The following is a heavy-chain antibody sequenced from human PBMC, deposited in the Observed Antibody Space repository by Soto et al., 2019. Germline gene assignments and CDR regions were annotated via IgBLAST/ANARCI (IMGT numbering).Heavy chain of an antibody. D-gene: IGHD3-22*01. CDR2: IYYSGST. V-gene: IGHV4-31*03. J-gene: IGHJ3*02. Sequence: QVQLQESGPGLVKPSQTLSLTCTVSGGSISSGGYYWSWIRQHPGKGLEWIGYIYYSGSTYYNPSIKSRVTISVDTSKNQFSLKLSSVTAADTAVYYCARDSYDSSDDAFDIWGQGTMVTVSS. CDR3: ARDSYDSSDDAFDI. CDR1: GGSISSGGYY.